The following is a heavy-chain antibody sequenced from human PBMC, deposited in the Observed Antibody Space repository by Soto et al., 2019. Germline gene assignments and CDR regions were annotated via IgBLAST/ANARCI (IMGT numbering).Heavy chain of an antibody. Sequence: GGSLRLSCAASGFTFSSYAMSWVRQAPGKGLEWVSVISGSGGSTYYADSVKGRFSISRDNSKNTLYLQMNSLRVEDTAVYYCAKGGRSSVVGATSSDYWGQGTLVTVS. D-gene: IGHD1-26*01. CDR2: ISGSGGST. V-gene: IGHV3-23*01. J-gene: IGHJ4*02. CDR3: AKGGRSSVVGATSSDY. CDR1: GFTFSSYA.